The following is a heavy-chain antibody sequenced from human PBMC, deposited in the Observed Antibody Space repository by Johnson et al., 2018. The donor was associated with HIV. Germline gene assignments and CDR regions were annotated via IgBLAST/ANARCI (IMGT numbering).Heavy chain of an antibody. D-gene: IGHD1-26*01. CDR3: ARDKVDDAFDI. Sequence: QVQLVESGGGVVQPGRSLRLSCVASGFTFNSYAMHWVRQAPGKGLEWVAVISYDGSNKYYADSVKGRFTISRDNSKNTLYLQMNSLRAEDTAVYYCARDKVDDAFDIWGQGTMVTVSS. J-gene: IGHJ3*02. V-gene: IGHV3-30-3*01. CDR1: GFTFNSYA. CDR2: ISYDGSNK.